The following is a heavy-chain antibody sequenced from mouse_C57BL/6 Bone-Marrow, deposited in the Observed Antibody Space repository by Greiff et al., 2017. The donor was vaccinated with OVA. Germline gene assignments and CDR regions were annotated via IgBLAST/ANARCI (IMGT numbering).Heavy chain of an antibody. CDR1: GFTFTDYY. CDR2: IRNKANGYTT. CDR3: ARSYGYVAYWYFDV. J-gene: IGHJ1*03. D-gene: IGHD2-2*01. V-gene: IGHV7-3*01. Sequence: EVQLQESGGGLVQPGGSLSLSCAASGFTFTDYYMSWVRQPPGKALEWLGFIRNKANGYTTEYSASVKGRFTISRDNSQSILYLQMNALRAEDSATYYCARSYGYVAYWYFDVWGTGTTVTVSS.